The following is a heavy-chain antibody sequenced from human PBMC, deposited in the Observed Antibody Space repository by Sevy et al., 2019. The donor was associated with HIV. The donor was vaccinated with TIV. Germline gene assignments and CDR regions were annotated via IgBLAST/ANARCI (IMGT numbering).Heavy chain of an antibody. J-gene: IGHJ4*02. D-gene: IGHD4-17*01. CDR1: GFTFSDYW. V-gene: IGHV3-7*01. Sequence: GGSLSPSCTASGFTFSDYWMSWVRQAPGKGLEWVANIKQDGSDKHYVDSVRGRFTISRDNAKNSLYLQMNSLRAGDTAVYYCARGVTTVTPFDYWGQGTLVTVSS. CDR2: IKQDGSDK. CDR3: ARGVTTVTPFDY.